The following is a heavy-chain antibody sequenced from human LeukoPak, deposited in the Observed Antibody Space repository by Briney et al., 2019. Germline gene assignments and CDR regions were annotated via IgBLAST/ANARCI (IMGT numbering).Heavy chain of an antibody. CDR2: IYHSGST. D-gene: IGHD3-3*01. CDR1: VGSISSSNW. V-gene: IGHV4-4*02. J-gene: IGHJ3*02. Sequence: PSWSVPLTCAVCVGSISSSNWWSWVRQPPGKGLEWIGEIYHSGSTNYNPSLKSRVTISVDKSKNQFSLKLSCVTAADTAVYYCASRDFWSGYFSLDDAFDIWGQGTMVTVSS. CDR3: ASRDFWSGYFSLDDAFDI.